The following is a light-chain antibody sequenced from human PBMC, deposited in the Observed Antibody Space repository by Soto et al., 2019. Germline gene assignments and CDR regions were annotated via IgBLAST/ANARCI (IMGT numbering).Light chain of an antibody. V-gene: IGKV3-20*01. Sequence: EIVLTQSPGTLSLSPGERATLSCRASQSVSSSYLAWYQQKPGQAPRRPIYGASSRATGIPDRFSGSGSVTDVALTNSRLEPEDFAVYYCQQYGSSPWTFGQGTNVEIK. CDR1: QSVSSSY. CDR2: GAS. J-gene: IGKJ1*01. CDR3: QQYGSSPWT.